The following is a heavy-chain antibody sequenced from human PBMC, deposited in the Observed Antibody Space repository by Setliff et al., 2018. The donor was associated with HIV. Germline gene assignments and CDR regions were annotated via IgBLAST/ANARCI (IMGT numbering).Heavy chain of an antibody. V-gene: IGHV4-4*07. D-gene: IGHD4-17*01. Sequence: PSETLSLTCTVSDSGTYYWSWIRQPAGKGLEWIGRVSSRGDTNYNPSLKSRVTMSVDTSKNQFSLKLTSVTASDTAVYYCARAAAGNTGPFDFWGQGSPVTVSS. CDR1: DSGTYY. CDR2: VSSRGDT. CDR3: ARAAAGNTGPFDF. J-gene: IGHJ4*02.